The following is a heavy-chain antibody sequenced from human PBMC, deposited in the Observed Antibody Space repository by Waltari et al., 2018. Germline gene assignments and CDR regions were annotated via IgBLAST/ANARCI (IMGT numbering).Heavy chain of an antibody. V-gene: IGHV3-64*01. CDR2: ISSNGGST. CDR3: ARAGVTLYYFDY. Sequence: EVQLVVSGGGLVQLGGYQRASEAASGFTLSSHAMPWDSQAPGKGLEYVSAISSNGGSTYYANSVKGRFTISRDNSKNTLYLQMGSLRAEDMAVYYCARAGVTLYYFDYWGQGTLVTVSS. D-gene: IGHD4-4*01. CDR1: GFTLSSHA. J-gene: IGHJ4*02.